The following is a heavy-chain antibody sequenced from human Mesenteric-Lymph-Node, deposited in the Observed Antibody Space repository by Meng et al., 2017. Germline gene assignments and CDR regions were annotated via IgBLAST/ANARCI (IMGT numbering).Heavy chain of an antibody. D-gene: IGHD1-26*01. V-gene: IGHV4-61*01. CDR2: NFNDGRT. Sequence: QLHLKGSSPGLVSPSETLLPPGSVSGASVGINPSSRTWVRQPPGKGLEWIGYNFNDGRTNYNPSLKTRVTMSIDTSKNQFSLTLSSVTAADTAIYYCARDNMGSIDYWGQGILVTVSS. CDR3: ARDNMGSIDY. CDR1: GASVGINPSS. J-gene: IGHJ4*02.